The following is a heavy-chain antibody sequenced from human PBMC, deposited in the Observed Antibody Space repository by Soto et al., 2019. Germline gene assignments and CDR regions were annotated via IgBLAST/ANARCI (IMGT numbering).Heavy chain of an antibody. V-gene: IGHV3-23*01. CDR3: AKGGWELEGNWFDP. CDR2: ISGSGGST. D-gene: IGHD1-26*01. J-gene: IGHJ5*02. CDR1: GFTFSSYA. Sequence: VGSLRLSCAASGFTFSSYAMSWVRQSPVKGLEWVSAISGSGGSTYYADSVKVRFTISRDNSKNTLYLQMNSLRAEDTAVYYCAKGGWELEGNWFDPWGQGTLVTVSS.